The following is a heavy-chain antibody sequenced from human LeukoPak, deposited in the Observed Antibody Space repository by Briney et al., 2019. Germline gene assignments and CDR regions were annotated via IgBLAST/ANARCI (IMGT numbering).Heavy chain of an antibody. V-gene: IGHV4-39*07. CDR3: AIPVRGDVLS. Sequence: TSETLSLTCTVSGGSISSSSYYWGWIRQPPGKGLEWIGSMYYSGSTYYNPSLKSRVTISVDTSKNQFSLKLSSVTAADTAVYYCAIPVRGDVLSWGQGTLVTVPS. CDR1: GGSISSSSYY. J-gene: IGHJ5*02. D-gene: IGHD3-10*01. CDR2: MYYSGST.